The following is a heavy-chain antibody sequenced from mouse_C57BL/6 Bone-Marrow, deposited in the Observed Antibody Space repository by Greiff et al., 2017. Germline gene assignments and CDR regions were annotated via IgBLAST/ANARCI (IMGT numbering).Heavy chain of an antibody. CDR1: GFTFSDYG. CDR3: ARRGADGYYDY. D-gene: IGHD2-3*01. CDR2: ISNLAYSI. V-gene: IGHV5-15*04. Sequence: DVQLVESGGGLVQPGGSLKLSCAASGFTFSDYGMAWVRQAPRKGPEWVAFISNLAYSIYYADTVTGRFTISRENGKNTLYLEMSGLRSEDTAMYYCARRGADGYYDYWGQGTTLTVSS. J-gene: IGHJ2*01.